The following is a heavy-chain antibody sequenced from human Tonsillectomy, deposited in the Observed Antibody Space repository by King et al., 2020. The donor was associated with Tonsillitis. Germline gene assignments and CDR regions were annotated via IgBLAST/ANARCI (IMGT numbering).Heavy chain of an antibody. D-gene: IGHD3-16*01. CDR2: ISWDGGRT. CDR3: AKDIGNDYRGNENWFDS. CDR1: GFIFDNYA. J-gene: IGHJ5*01. V-gene: IGHV3-43*01. Sequence: VQLVESGGVVVQPGGSLRISCAASGFIFDNYAMHWVRQRPGKGLEWVSRISWDGGRTDYADSVKGRFAISRDNNEESLFLQMNSLRIEDTAFYFCAKDIGNDYRGNENWFDSWGQGTLVTVSS.